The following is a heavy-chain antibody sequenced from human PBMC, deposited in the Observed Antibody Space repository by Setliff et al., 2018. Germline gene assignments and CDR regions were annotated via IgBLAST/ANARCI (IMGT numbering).Heavy chain of an antibody. CDR2: IYSGGST. CDR1: GFTFRTYP. D-gene: IGHD3-22*01. Sequence: PGGSLRLSCAASGFTFRTYPMHWVRQAPGKGLEWVSVIYSGGSTYYADSVKGRFTISRDNSKNTLYLQMNSLRAEDTAVYYCASTAHYDSSGYPRNLYYYGMDVWGQGTTVTVSS. J-gene: IGHJ6*02. CDR3: ASTAHYDSSGYPRNLYYYGMDV. V-gene: IGHV3-66*01.